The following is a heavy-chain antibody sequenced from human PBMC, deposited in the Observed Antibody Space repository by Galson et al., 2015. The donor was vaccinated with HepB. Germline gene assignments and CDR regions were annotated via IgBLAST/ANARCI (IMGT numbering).Heavy chain of an antibody. V-gene: IGHV1-24*01. CDR3: ARDPSWGSSGWYAGWFDP. D-gene: IGHD6-19*01. CDR1: GYTLTELS. Sequence: SVKVSCKVSGYTLTELSMHWVRQAPGKGLEWMGGFDPEDGETIYAQKFQGRVTITADKSTSTAYMELSSLRSEDTAVYYCARDPSWGSSGWYAGWFDPWGQGTLVTVSS. CDR2: FDPEDGET. J-gene: IGHJ5*02.